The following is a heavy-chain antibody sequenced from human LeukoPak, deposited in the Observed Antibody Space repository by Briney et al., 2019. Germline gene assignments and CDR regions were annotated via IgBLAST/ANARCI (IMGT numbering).Heavy chain of an antibody. Sequence: ASVKASCKASGYTFTGYYMHWVRQAPGQGLEWMGWINPNSGGTNYAQKFQGRVTMTRDTSISTAYMELSRLRSDDTAVYYCARPCSSTSVAFDIWGQGTMVTVSS. J-gene: IGHJ3*02. CDR2: INPNSGGT. CDR3: ARPCSSTSVAFDI. CDR1: GYTFTGYY. D-gene: IGHD2-2*01. V-gene: IGHV1-2*02.